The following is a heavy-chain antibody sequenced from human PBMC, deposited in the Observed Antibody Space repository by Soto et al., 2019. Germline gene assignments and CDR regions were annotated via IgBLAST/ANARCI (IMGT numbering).Heavy chain of an antibody. Sequence: GGSLRLSCAASGFTFSVHSMNWVRRAPGKGLEWVSYISSTSSARYYADSVRGRFTIARDNVKYSLYLQMNSLTDEDTAVYYCARDSDIYYGMDVWGQGTTVTVSS. V-gene: IGHV3-48*02. D-gene: IGHD3-9*01. CDR3: ARDSDIYYGMDV. CDR2: ISSTSSAR. CDR1: GFTFSVHS. J-gene: IGHJ6*02.